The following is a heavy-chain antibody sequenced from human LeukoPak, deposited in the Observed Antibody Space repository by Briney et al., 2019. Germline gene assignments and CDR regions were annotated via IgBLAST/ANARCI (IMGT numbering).Heavy chain of an antibody. Sequence: PSETPSLTCTVSGGSISSYYWSWIRQPPGKGLEWIGYIYYSGSTNYNPSLKSRVTISVDTSKNQFSLKLSSVTAADTAVYYCAGVSRITIFGVVADAFDIWGQGTMVTVSS. CDR3: AGVSRITIFGVVADAFDI. CDR2: IYYSGST. CDR1: GGSISSYY. D-gene: IGHD3-3*01. J-gene: IGHJ3*02. V-gene: IGHV4-59*01.